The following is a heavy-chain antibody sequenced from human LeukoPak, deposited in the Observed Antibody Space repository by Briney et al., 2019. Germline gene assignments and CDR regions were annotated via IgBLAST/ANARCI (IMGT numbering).Heavy chain of an antibody. V-gene: IGHV3-30*02. CDR3: AKDLLYDFWSGYYPYYFDY. CDR1: GFTFSSYG. J-gene: IGHJ4*02. Sequence: GGSLRLSCAASGFTFSSYGMHWVRQAPGKGLEWVAFIRYDGSNKYYADSVKGRFTISRDNSKNTLYLQMNSLRAEDTAVYYCAKDLLYDFWSGYYPYYFDYWGQGTLVTVSS. CDR2: IRYDGSNK. D-gene: IGHD3-3*01.